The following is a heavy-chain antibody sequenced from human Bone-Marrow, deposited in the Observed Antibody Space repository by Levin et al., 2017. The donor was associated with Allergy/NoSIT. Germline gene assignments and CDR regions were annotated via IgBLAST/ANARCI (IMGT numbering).Heavy chain of an antibody. CDR1: GFTFSSYS. V-gene: IGHV3-48*02. CDR2: ISRSSSTI. CDR3: ARPDCSGTSCYYFFDS. Sequence: PGGSLRLSCAASGFTFSSYSMIWVRQAPGRGLEWVSYISRSSSTISYADSVKGRFTISRDNAKNSLYLQMNSLRDEDTAVYYCARPDCSGTSCYYFFDSWGQGTLVTVSS. D-gene: IGHD2-2*01. J-gene: IGHJ4*02.